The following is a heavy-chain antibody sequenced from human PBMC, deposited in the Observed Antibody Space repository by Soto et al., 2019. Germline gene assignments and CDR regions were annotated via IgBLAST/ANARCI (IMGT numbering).Heavy chain of an antibody. J-gene: IGHJ6*03. CDR1: GVSIITSY. Sequence: QVQLQESGPGLVKPSETLSLTCTVSGVSIITSYWSWIRQPPGKGPEWIGYIYYTGSTRYNPSLKSRVTSSVDTSKSQFALKLSSVTAADTAVYYCARAELVSRIGYSSPYMDVWGKGTTVTVSS. CDR2: IYYTGST. V-gene: IGHV4-59*01. CDR3: ARAELVSRIGYSSPYMDV. D-gene: IGHD2-15*01.